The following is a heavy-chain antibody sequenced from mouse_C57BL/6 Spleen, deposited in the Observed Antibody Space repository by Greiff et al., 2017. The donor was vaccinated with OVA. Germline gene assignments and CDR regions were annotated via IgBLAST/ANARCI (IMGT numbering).Heavy chain of an antibody. CDR2: LWTGGGT. J-gene: IGHJ3*01. Sequence: VKVVESGPGLVAPSQSLSITCTVSGFSLTSYAISWVRQPPGKGLEWLGVLWTGGGTNYNSALKSRLSISKDNSKSQVFLKMNSLQTDDTARYYCARERGYDYDEAWFAYWGQGTLVTVSA. CDR1: GFSLTSYA. D-gene: IGHD2-4*01. CDR3: ARERGYDYDEAWFAY. V-gene: IGHV2-9-1*01.